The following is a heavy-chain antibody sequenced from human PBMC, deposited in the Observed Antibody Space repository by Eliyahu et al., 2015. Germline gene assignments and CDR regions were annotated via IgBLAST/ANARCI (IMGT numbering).Heavy chain of an antibody. V-gene: IGHV3-33*03. CDR1: GFTFXXYG. CDR3: SSFDY. J-gene: IGHJ4*02. Sequence: QVQLVESGGGVXXPGRSLXLSCAASGFTFXXYGMHWXRPAPGKGVEWVAVIXDDGSKKYYTDSVKGRFTISRDNSKNTLFLQMNSLRAEDTTVYYCSSFDYWGQGALVTVSS. CDR2: IXDDGSKK.